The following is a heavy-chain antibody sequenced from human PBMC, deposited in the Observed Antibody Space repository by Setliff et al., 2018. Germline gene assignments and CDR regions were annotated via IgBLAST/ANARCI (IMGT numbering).Heavy chain of an antibody. CDR1: GFTFSSYS. CDR2: VSGSSSTI. V-gene: IGHV3-48*01. Sequence: PGGSLRLSCAASGFTFSSYSMNWVRQAPGKGLEWISYVSGSSSTIYYADSVKGRFTISRDNSQNTLYLQMNSLRAEDTAVYYCARLALTGYDSSGYYYALDYYYYMDVWGKGTTVTVSS. D-gene: IGHD3-22*01. CDR3: ARLALTGYDSSGYYYALDYYYYMDV. J-gene: IGHJ6*03.